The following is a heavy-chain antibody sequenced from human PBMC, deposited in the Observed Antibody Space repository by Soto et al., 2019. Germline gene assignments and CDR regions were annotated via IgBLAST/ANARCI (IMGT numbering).Heavy chain of an antibody. Sequence: GASVKVSCKASGYSFTSYDINWVRQATGQGLEWMGWLNPNRHTAGYSQKFQGRVTMTGDTSIGTAYMELSSLISDDAAVYYCARRSPYGNHYYLDYWGQGTLVTISS. CDR2: LNPNRHTA. CDR1: GYSFTSYD. D-gene: IGHD4-4*01. J-gene: IGHJ4*02. V-gene: IGHV1-8*01. CDR3: ARRSPYGNHYYLDY.